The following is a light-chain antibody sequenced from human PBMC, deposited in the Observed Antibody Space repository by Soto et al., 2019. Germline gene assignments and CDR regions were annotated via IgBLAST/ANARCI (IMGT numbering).Light chain of an antibody. J-gene: IGKJ1*01. CDR3: QQYGSSPPT. V-gene: IGKV3-20*01. CDR2: GAS. Sequence: EIVLTQSPGTLSLSPGERAVLSCRASQSVNNNYLAWYQRKPGRAPRLLIYGASSRATGIRDRFIGSGSGTDFTLTSTRLEPEDFAVYFCQQYGSSPPTFGQGTKV. CDR1: QSVNNNY.